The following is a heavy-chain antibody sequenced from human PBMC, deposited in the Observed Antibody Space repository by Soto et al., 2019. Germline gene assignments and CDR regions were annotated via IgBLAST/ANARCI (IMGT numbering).Heavy chain of an antibody. D-gene: IGHD5-12*01. CDR2: ISWSSGSI. Sequence: EVQLVESGGGLVQPGRSLRLSCAASGFTFDDYAMHWVRQAPGKGLEWVSGISWSSGSIEYGDSVRGRFTISRDNANNSLYLQMNSLRPEDTALYFCAKSHIVATLSPANFDYWGQGILVTVSS. CDR3: AKSHIVATLSPANFDY. CDR1: GFTFDDYA. J-gene: IGHJ4*02. V-gene: IGHV3-9*01.